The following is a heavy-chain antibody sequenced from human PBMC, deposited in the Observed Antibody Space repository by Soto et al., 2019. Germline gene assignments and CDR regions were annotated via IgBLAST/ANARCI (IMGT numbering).Heavy chain of an antibody. D-gene: IGHD3-22*01. V-gene: IGHV4-31*03. CDR3: ARDYWGITMSDWFDP. CDR1: GGSISSGGYY. CDR2: IYYSGST. Sequence: QVQLQESGPGLVKPSQTLSLTCTVSGGSISSGGYYWSWIRQHPGKGLEWIGYIYYSGSTYYNPSLKSRVTISVDTSKNQCSLKLSSVTAADTAVYYCARDYWGITMSDWFDPWGQGTLVTVSS. J-gene: IGHJ5*02.